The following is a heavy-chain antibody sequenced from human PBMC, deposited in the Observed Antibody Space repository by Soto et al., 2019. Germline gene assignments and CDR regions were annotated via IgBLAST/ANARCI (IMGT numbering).Heavy chain of an antibody. CDR3: ARGDGMITFGGVIVHPFYY. V-gene: IGHV4-39*07. Sequence: NPSETLSLTCTVSGVSVSTNTQYWGWIRQSPGKGLEWIGSIYYGGRTYYNPSLKSRVTISVDTSKNQFSLRLSSVTAADTAVYYCARGDGMITFGGVIVHPFYYWGQGTLVTVSS. CDR1: GVSVSTNTQY. J-gene: IGHJ4*02. D-gene: IGHD3-16*02. CDR2: IYYGGRT.